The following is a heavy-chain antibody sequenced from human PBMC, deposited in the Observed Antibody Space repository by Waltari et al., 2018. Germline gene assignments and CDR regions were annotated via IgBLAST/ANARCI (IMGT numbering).Heavy chain of an antibody. CDR2: INHSGST. CDR1: GGSFSGYY. V-gene: IGHV4-34*01. Sequence: QVQLQQWGAGLLQPSETLSLTCAVYGGSFSGYYWSWIRQPPGKGLEWIGEINHSGSTNYNPSLKSRVTISVDTSKNQFSLKLSSVTAADTAVYYCARADGVGATSFDYWGQGTLVTVSS. D-gene: IGHD1-26*01. J-gene: IGHJ4*02. CDR3: ARADGVGATSFDY.